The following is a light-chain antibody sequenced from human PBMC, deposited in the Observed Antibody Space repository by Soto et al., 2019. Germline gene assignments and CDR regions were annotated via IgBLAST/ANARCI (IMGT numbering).Light chain of an antibody. CDR3: QAWDSSTVV. J-gene: IGLJ2*01. CDR2: QDS. V-gene: IGLV3-1*01. CDR1: KLGDKY. Sequence: SYELTQPPSVSVAPGQTASITCSCEKLGDKYACWYQQKPGQSPVLVIDQDSKRPSGIRERFSGSNSGNTATLTISGTQSMDEADYYWQAWDSSTVVFGGGTKLTVL.